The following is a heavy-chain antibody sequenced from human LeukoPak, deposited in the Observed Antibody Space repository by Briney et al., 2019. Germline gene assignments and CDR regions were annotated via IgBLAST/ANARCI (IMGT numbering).Heavy chain of an antibody. J-gene: IGHJ4*02. CDR2: MSYDGSNK. V-gene: IGHV3-30-3*01. CDR3: ASPGGDYEFTPFNY. D-gene: IGHD4-17*01. Sequence: GGSLRLSCAASGFTFSSYAMHWVRQAPGKGLEWVAVMSYDGSNKFYADSVKGRFTISRDNSKNTLYLQMNSLRAEDTAVYYRASPGGDYEFTPFNYWGQGTLVTVSS. CDR1: GFTFSSYA.